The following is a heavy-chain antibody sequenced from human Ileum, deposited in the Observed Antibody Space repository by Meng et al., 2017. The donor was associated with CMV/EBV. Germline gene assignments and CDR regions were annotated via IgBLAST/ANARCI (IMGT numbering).Heavy chain of an antibody. CDR2: TNSDGSST. V-gene: IGHV3-74*01. Sequence: GESLKISCAASGFTFSSYWMHWVRQAPGKGLVWVARTNSDGSSTSYADSVKGRFTISRDNAKNTLYLQMNSLRVEDTAVYYCARDSYCSSTSFYFSYYYYGMDVWGQGTTVTVSS. CDR1: GFTFSSYW. CDR3: ARDSYCSSTSFYFSYYYYGMDV. D-gene: IGHD2-2*01. J-gene: IGHJ6*02.